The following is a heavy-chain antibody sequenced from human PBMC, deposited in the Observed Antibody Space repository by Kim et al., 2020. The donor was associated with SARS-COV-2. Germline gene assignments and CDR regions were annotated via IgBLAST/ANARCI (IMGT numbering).Heavy chain of an antibody. CDR3: ARGGEIDY. Sequence: NGNTNYAQKLQGRVTMTTDTSTSKAYMELRSLRSDDTAVYYCARGGEIDYWGQGTLVTVSS. V-gene: IGHV1-18*01. CDR2: NGNT. D-gene: IGHD3-16*01. J-gene: IGHJ4*02.